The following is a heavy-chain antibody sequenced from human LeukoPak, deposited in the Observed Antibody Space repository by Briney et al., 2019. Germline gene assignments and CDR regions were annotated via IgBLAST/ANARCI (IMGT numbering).Heavy chain of an antibody. D-gene: IGHD5-24*01. J-gene: IGHJ2*01. Sequence: GESLKISCKGSGNSFTNYWIGWVRQMPGKGLEWMGVIYPGDSDTRYSPSFQGQVTISADKSINTAYLQWSSLKASDTAMYYCARQVVAEMTTTGPHWYFDLWGRGTLVTVSS. CDR3: ARQVVAEMTTTGPHWYFDL. V-gene: IGHV5-51*01. CDR2: IYPGDSDT. CDR1: GNSFTNYW.